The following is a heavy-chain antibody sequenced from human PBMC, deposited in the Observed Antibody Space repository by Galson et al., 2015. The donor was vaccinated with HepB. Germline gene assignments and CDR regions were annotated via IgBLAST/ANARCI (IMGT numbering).Heavy chain of an antibody. CDR3: ARVVDIVSPELYYYYYYMDV. V-gene: IGHV1-69*13. J-gene: IGHJ6*03. CDR1: GGTFSSYA. D-gene: IGHD5/OR15-5a*01. CDR2: IIPIFGTA. Sequence: SVKVSCKASGGTFSSYAISWVRQAPGQGLEWMGGIIPIFGTANYAQKFQGRVTITADESTSTAYMELSSLRSEDTAVYYCARVVDIVSPELYYYYYYMDVWGKGTTVTVSS.